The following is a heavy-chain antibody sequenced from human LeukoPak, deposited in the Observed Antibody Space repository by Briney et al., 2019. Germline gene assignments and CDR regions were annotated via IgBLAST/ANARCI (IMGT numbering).Heavy chain of an antibody. J-gene: IGHJ4*02. V-gene: IGHV4-39*01. CDR2: IYYSGTT. CDR1: GYSTSSSSYY. D-gene: IGHD5-12*01. Sequence: SETLSLTCTVSGYSTSSSSYYWGWIRQPPGEGLEWIGIIYYSGTTYYDPSLKSRVTISIDTSRNQFSLKLSSVSAADTAVYYCARYSGVWSNYFDHWGQGTLVTVSS. CDR3: ARYSGVWSNYFDH.